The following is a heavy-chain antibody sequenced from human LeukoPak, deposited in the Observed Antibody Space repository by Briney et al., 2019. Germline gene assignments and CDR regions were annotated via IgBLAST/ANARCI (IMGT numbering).Heavy chain of an antibody. CDR1: GYTFTSYD. Sequence: GASVKVSCKASGYTFTSYDINWVRQATGQGLEWMGWVNPNNGNTGYAQKFQGRVTMTRNTSISTAYMELSSLRSEDTAVYYCARGVTVTMEYWGQGTLVSVSS. CDR3: ARGVTVTMEY. D-gene: IGHD4-11*01. J-gene: IGHJ4*02. V-gene: IGHV1-8*01. CDR2: VNPNNGNT.